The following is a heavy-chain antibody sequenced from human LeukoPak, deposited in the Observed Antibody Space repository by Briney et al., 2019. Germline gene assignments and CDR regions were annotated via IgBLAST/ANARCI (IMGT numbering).Heavy chain of an antibody. CDR3: ARDRGTPRDFDY. V-gene: IGHV4-39*07. CDR2: IYYSGST. Sequence: SETLSLTCTVSGGSISSSSCYWGWIRQPPGKGLEWIGSIYYSGSTNYNPSLKSRVTISVDTSKNQFSLKLSSVTAADTAVYYCARDRGTPRDFDYWGQGTLVTVSS. D-gene: IGHD2-15*01. CDR1: GGSISSSSCY. J-gene: IGHJ4*02.